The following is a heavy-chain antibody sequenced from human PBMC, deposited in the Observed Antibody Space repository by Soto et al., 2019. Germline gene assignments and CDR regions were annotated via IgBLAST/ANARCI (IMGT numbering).Heavy chain of an antibody. J-gene: IGHJ6*02. D-gene: IGHD3-22*01. CDR2: ISYDGSDK. CDR1: GFTYTDFA. Sequence: GGSLRLSCAASGFTYTDFALHWVRQAPGKGLEWVAIISYDGSDKYYADSVEGRFAISRDNPKNTLYLEMNSLRPEDTAVYFCARRAWDSYYAIDVWGQGTTVTVSS. CDR3: ARRAWDSYYAIDV. V-gene: IGHV3-30*09.